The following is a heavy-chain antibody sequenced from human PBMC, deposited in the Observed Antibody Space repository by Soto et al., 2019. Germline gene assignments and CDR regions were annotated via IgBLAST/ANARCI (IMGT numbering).Heavy chain of an antibody. CDR1: GYTFSNYY. D-gene: IGHD1-1*01. CDR2: INPSGDST. Sequence: QVQLVQSGAEVKKPGASVKVSCKASGYTFSNYYMQWVRQAPGQGLEWVGLINPSGDSTTYAQRFQGRVTMTRDTSTSTVYMELSSLRSDDTALYYCASETNGGSAQFDYWGQGTLITVSP. V-gene: IGHV1-46*01. CDR3: ASETNGGSAQFDY. J-gene: IGHJ4*02.